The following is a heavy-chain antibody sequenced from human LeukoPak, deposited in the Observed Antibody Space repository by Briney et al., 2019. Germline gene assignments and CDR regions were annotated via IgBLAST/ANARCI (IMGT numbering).Heavy chain of an antibody. CDR2: INHSGST. CDR3: ARNFGVATFDY. CDR1: GGSFSGYD. Sequence: KTSETLSLTCAVYGGSFSGYDWSWIRQPPGKGLEWIGEINHSGSTNYNPSLKSRATISVDTSKNQFSLKLSSVTAADTAVYYCARNFGVATFDYWGQGTLVTVSS. D-gene: IGHD3-3*01. J-gene: IGHJ4*02. V-gene: IGHV4-34*01.